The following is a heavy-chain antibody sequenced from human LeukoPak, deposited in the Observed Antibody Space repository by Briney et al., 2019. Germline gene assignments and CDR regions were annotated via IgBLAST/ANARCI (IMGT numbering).Heavy chain of an antibody. J-gene: IGHJ3*02. CDR3: AREAYYYDSSGYYEGAFDI. V-gene: IGHV1-69*05. CDR1: GGTFSSYA. D-gene: IGHD3-22*01. Sequence: ASVKVSCKASGGTFSSYAISWVRQAPGQGLEWMGGIIPIFGTANYAQKFQGRVTITTDESTSTAYMELSSLRSEDTAVYYCAREAYYYDSSGYYEGAFDIWGQGTMVTVSS. CDR2: IIPIFGTA.